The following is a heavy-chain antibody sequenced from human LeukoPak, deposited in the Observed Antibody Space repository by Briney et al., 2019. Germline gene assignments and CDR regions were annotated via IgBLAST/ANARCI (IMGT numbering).Heavy chain of an antibody. CDR1: GFTFSSYS. D-gene: IGHD2-2*02. Sequence: GGSLRLSCAASGFTFSSYSMNWVRQAPGKGLEWVSSISSSSSYIYYADSVKGRFTISRDNAKNSLYLQMNSLRAEDTAVYYCARELRDIVVVPAVIINWFDPWGQGTLVTVSS. CDR2: ISSSSSYI. V-gene: IGHV3-21*01. J-gene: IGHJ5*02. CDR3: ARELRDIVVVPAVIINWFDP.